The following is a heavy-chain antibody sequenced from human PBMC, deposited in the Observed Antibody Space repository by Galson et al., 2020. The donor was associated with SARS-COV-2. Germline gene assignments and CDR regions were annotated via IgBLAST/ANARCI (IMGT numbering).Heavy chain of an antibody. D-gene: IGHD3-22*01. CDR1: GFTFSSYG. CDR3: ARDTAVGDYDSSGYYGY. V-gene: IGHV3-33*01. Sequence: GGSLRLSCAASGFTFSSYGMHWVRQAPGKGLEWVAVIWYDGSNKYYADSVKGRFTISRDNSKNTLYLQMNSLRAEDTAVYYCARDTAVGDYDSSGYYGYWGQGTLVTVSS. CDR2: IWYDGSNK. J-gene: IGHJ4*02.